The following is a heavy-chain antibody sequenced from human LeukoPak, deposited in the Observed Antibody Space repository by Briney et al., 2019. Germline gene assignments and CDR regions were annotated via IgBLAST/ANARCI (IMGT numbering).Heavy chain of an antibody. J-gene: IGHJ4*02. Sequence: PGGSLRLSCAASGFTFSSYAMHWVRQAPGKGLEWVAVISYDGSNKYYADSVKGRFTISRDNSKNTLYLQMNSQRAEDTAVYYCARDTLYYDFWSGYIDYWGQGTLVTVSS. V-gene: IGHV3-30*04. CDR1: GFTFSSYA. D-gene: IGHD3-3*01. CDR2: ISYDGSNK. CDR3: ARDTLYYDFWSGYIDY.